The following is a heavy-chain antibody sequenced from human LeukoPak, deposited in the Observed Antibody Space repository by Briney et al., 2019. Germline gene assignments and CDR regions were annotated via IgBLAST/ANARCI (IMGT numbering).Heavy chain of an antibody. CDR3: ARQDTAMALLAY. V-gene: IGHV5-51*01. CDR2: IYPGDSDT. J-gene: IGHJ4*02. CDR1: GYSFSTYW. Sequence: GESLKISFKGSGYSFSTYWIGWVRQMPGKGLEWMGIIYPGDSDTRYSPSFQGQVTISADKSISTAYLQWSSLEASDTAMYYCARQDTAMALLAYWGQGTLVTVSS. D-gene: IGHD5-18*01.